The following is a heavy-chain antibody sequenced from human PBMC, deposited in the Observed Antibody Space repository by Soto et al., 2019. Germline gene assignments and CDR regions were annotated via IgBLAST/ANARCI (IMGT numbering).Heavy chain of an antibody. CDR1: GXTFTSYD. J-gene: IGHJ4*02. CDR3: ARGLYSGYNY. Sequence: ASVKVSCKASGXTFTSYDINWVRQAAGQGLEWMGWMNPNSGNSGYAQKFQGRVTMTRNTFTNTAYMELSSLRSDDTAVYYCARGLYSGYNYWGQGTLVTVSS. CDR2: MNPNSGNS. D-gene: IGHD5-12*01. V-gene: IGHV1-8*01.